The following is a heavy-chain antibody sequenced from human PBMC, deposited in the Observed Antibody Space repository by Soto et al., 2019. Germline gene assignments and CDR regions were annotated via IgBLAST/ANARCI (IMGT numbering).Heavy chain of an antibody. Sequence: SETLSLTCTVSGGSISSYYWSWIRQPPGKGLEWIGYIYYSGSTNYNPSLKSRVTISVDTSKNQFSLKLSSVTAADTAVYYCARGVWFGDQPPSSYMDVWGKGTTVTVSS. CDR2: IYYSGST. CDR1: GGSISSYY. V-gene: IGHV4-59*01. D-gene: IGHD3-10*01. CDR3: ARGVWFGDQPPSSYMDV. J-gene: IGHJ6*03.